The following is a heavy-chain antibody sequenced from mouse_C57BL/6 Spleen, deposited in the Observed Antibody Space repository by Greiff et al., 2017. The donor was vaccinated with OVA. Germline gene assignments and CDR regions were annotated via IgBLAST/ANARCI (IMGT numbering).Heavy chain of an antibody. Sequence: DVKLVESGGGLVKPGGSLKLSCAASGFTFSSYAMSWVRQTPEKRLEWVATISDGGSYTYYPDNVKGRFTISRDNAKNNLYLQMSHLKSEDTAMYYCARELTGSYWYFDVWGTGTTVTVSS. CDR2: ISDGGSYT. J-gene: IGHJ1*03. D-gene: IGHD4-1*01. V-gene: IGHV5-4*01. CDR3: ARELTGSYWYFDV. CDR1: GFTFSSYA.